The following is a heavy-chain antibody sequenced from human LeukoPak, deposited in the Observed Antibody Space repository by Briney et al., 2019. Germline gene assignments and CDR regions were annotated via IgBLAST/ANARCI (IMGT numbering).Heavy chain of an antibody. CDR1: GGSISSGDYY. J-gene: IGHJ4*02. CDR3: ARGRDFWSGIVFDY. CDR2: IYYSGST. V-gene: IGHV4-30-4*08. D-gene: IGHD3-3*01. Sequence: PSQTLSLTCTVSGGSISSGDYYWSWIRQPPGKGLEWIGYIYYSGSTYYNPSLKSRVTISVDTSKNQFSLKLSSVTAADTAVYYCARGRDFWSGIVFDYWGQGTLVTVSS.